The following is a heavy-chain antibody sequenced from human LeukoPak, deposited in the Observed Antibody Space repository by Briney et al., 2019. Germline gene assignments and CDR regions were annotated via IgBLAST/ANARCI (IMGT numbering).Heavy chain of an antibody. J-gene: IGHJ5*02. CDR3: ARHDDILTGYPTAT. V-gene: IGHV5-51*01. D-gene: IGHD3-9*01. CDR2: IYPGDSET. Sequence: GQPLKISSTGLGYSSSNDWIGWGRQMPGKGLEWMGIIYPGDSETRYSPPFQGQVTISADRSISTAYLQWSSLKASDTAMYYCARHDDILTGYPTATWGQGTLVTVSS. CDR1: GYSSSNDW.